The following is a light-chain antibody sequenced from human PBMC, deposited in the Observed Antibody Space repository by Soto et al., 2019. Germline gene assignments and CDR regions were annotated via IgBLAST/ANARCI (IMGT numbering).Light chain of an antibody. V-gene: IGKV3-15*01. CDR3: QQYNNWPRT. J-gene: IGKJ1*01. Sequence: EIVLTQSPGIMSLSPGERATLSCRASQNIGYSYLAWYQHKPGQAPRLLIYGASTRATGIPARFSGSGSGTEFTLTINSLQAEDSAVYYCQQYNNWPRTFGQGTKVDIK. CDR2: GAS. CDR1: QNIGYSY.